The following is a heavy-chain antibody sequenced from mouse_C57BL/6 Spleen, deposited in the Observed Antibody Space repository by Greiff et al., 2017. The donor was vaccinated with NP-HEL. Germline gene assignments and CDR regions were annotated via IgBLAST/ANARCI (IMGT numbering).Heavy chain of an antibody. CDR3: AREGGIITTLYFDY. D-gene: IGHD1-1*01. CDR2: IYPGSGNT. V-gene: IGHV1-76*01. Sequence: VQLVESGAELVRPGASVKLSCKASGYTFTDYYINWVKQRPGQGLEWIARIYPGSGNTYYNEKFKGKATLTAEKSSSTAYMQLSSLTSEDSAVYFCAREGGIITTLYFDYWGQGTTLTVSS. J-gene: IGHJ2*01. CDR1: GYTFTDYY.